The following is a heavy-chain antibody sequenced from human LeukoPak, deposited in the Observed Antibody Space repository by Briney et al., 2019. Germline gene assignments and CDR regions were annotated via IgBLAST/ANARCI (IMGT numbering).Heavy chain of an antibody. CDR1: GYSISRGYY. CDR3: ARTVYMGGRGGFYFDH. J-gene: IGHJ4*02. V-gene: IGHV4-38-2*01. CDR2: IHHSGNT. Sequence: SETLSLTCAVSGYSISRGYYWGWIRQPPGKGLEWIGSIHHSGNTYYNASLKSRVTISVDTSKNQLSLKLSSVTAADTAVYYCARTVYMGGRGGFYFDHWGQGTLVTVSS. D-gene: IGHD3-16*01.